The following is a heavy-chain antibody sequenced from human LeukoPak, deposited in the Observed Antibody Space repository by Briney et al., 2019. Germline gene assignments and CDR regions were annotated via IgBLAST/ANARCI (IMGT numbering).Heavy chain of an antibody. CDR1: GYSFTSYW. CDR3: AGPTVVTPDAFDI. Sequence: GESLKISCKGPGYSFTSYWIGWVRQMPGKGLEWMGIIYPGDSDTRYSPSFQGQVTISADKSISTAYLQWSSLKASDTAMYYCAGPTVVTPDAFDIWGQGTMVTVSS. V-gene: IGHV5-51*01. CDR2: IYPGDSDT. J-gene: IGHJ3*02. D-gene: IGHD4-23*01.